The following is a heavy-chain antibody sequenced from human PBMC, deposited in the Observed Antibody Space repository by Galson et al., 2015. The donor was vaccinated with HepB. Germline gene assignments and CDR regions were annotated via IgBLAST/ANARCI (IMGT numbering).Heavy chain of an antibody. J-gene: IGHJ4*02. Sequence: CAISGDSVSSNSAAWNWIRQSPSRGFEWLGRTYYRSKWSNDYAVSVRSRITIKPDTSKNQFSLQLDSVTPEDTAVYYCARGGEGYCRTTSCAFDYWGQGTLVTVSS. CDR2: TYYRSKWSN. CDR1: GDSVSSNSAA. V-gene: IGHV6-1*01. CDR3: ARGGEGYCRTTSCAFDY. D-gene: IGHD2-2*01.